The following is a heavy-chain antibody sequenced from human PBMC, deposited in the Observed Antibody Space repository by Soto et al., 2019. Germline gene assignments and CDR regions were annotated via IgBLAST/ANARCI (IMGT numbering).Heavy chain of an antibody. CDR2: ISFDGSNK. CDR3: TRAAASVTMQVMNYFDY. Sequence: PGGSLRLSCAASGFTFTNYAIHWVRQAPGKGLEWVAVISFDGSNKFYADSVRGRFTISRDNSKNTLYLQMNSLRAEDTAVYYYTRAAASVTMQVMNYFDYWGQGTLVTVSS. CDR1: GFTFTNYA. V-gene: IGHV3-30-3*01. D-gene: IGHD4-4*01. J-gene: IGHJ4*02.